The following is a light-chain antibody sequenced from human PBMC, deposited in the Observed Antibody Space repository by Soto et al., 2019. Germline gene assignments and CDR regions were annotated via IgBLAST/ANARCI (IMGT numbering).Light chain of an antibody. CDR3: QQYGSIPWT. V-gene: IGKV3D-20*01. J-gene: IGKJ1*01. CDR1: QRVSNNF. Sequence: VVLTPFPGTLSLSPGETATLSCGASQRVSNNFLGWYQQKPGLPPRLLIYDATSRANGIPERFSGRGSGTHFTLTISRLEPEDFAVYYCQQYGSIPWTFGRGTKVDIK. CDR2: DAT.